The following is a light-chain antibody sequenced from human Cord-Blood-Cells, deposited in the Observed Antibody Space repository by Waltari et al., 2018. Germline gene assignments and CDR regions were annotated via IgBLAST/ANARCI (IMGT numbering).Light chain of an antibody. V-gene: IGLV2-14*01. CDR3: SSYTSSSTVV. CDR2: DVS. CDR1: SRYVGGYNY. Sequence: QSALTQPASVSGSPGQSITISCTGTSRYVGGYNYVSWYQQHPGKAPKIMIYDVSNRPSGVSNRFSGSKSGNTASLTISGLQAEDEADYYCSSYTSSSTVVFGGGTKLAVL. J-gene: IGLJ2*01.